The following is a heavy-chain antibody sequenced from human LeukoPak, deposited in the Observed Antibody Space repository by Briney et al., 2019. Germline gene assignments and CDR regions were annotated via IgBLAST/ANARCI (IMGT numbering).Heavy chain of an antibody. V-gene: IGHV4-34*01. CDR2: INHTGTT. CDR1: GGSFNTYY. J-gene: IGHJ6*03. Sequence: NPSETLSLTCAVYGGSFNTYYWNWIRQSPGKGLEWIGEINHTGTTNYNPSLKSRFTISVDTSKNQFSLKLTSVTAADTAVYFCARVGDLFGAHRVPGLPPDYYYMDVWGKGITVTVSS. CDR3: ARVGDLFGAHRVPGLPPDYYYMDV. D-gene: IGHD3-3*01.